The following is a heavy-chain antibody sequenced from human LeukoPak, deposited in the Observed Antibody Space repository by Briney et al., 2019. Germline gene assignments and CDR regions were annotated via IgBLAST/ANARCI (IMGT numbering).Heavy chain of an antibody. CDR3: ARDYQPGCSGGSCYFSAGDY. Sequence: ASVKVSCKASGYTFTSYGISWVRQAPGQGLEWMGWISAYNGNTNYAQKLQGRVTMTTDTSTSTAYMELRSLRSDDTAVYYCARDYQPGCSGGSCYFSAGDYWGQGTLVTVSS. J-gene: IGHJ4*02. CDR1: GYTFTSYG. CDR2: ISAYNGNT. V-gene: IGHV1-18*04. D-gene: IGHD2-15*01.